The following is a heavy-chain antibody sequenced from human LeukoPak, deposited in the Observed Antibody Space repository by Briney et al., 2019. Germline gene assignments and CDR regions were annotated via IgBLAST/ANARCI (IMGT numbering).Heavy chain of an antibody. CDR3: ARVAYGEDRLAFDV. CDR2: IYYSGST. J-gene: IGHJ4*02. V-gene: IGHV4-59*01. D-gene: IGHD4-17*01. CDR1: GGSISSYY. Sequence: PSETLSLTCTVSGGSISSYYWSWIRQPPGKGLEWIGYIYYSGSTNYNPSLKSRVTISVDTSKNQFSLRLSSVTAADTAVYYCARVAYGEDRLAFDVWGQGTLVTVSS.